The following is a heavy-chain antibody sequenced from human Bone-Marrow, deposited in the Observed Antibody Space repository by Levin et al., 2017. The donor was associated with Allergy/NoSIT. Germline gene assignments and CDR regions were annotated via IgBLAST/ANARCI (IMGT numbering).Heavy chain of an antibody. CDR1: GGSIRSGGYY. CDR2: IYDSGST. D-gene: IGHD5-18*01. Sequence: SETLSLTCTVSGGSIRSGGYYWSWIRQHPGKGLEWIGYIYDSGSTSYNPSLESRVAISVDTSKNHFYLKLTSLTAADTAVYYCARIPDTTSECDYWGQGTLVTVSS. CDR3: ARIPDTTSECDY. J-gene: IGHJ4*02. V-gene: IGHV4-31*03.